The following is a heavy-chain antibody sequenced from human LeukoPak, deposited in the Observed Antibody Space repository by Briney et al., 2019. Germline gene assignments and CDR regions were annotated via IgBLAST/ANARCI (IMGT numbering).Heavy chain of an antibody. J-gene: IGHJ3*02. CDR3: ARGTVIVVDSRSPFDI. CDR2: ISAYNGNT. CDR1: GYTFTSYG. V-gene: IGHV1-18*01. Sequence: ASVKVSCKASGYTFTSYGISWVRQAPGQGLEWMGWISAYNGNTNYAQKLQGRVTMTTDTSTSTAYMELRSLRSDDTAVYYCARGTVIVVDSRSPFDIWGQGTMVTVSS. D-gene: IGHD3-22*01.